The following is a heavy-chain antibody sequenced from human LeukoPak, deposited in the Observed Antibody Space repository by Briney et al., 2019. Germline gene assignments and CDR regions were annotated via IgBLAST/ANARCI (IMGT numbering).Heavy chain of an antibody. J-gene: IGHJ4*02. V-gene: IGHV1-18*01. CDR3: ARGGGGATAPTGYDY. D-gene: IGHD1-26*01. Sequence: ASVKVSCKTSGGTFTSYAISWVRQAPGQGLEWMGWISAYNGNTNYAQKLQGRVTMTTDTSTSTAYMELRSLRSDDTAVYYCARGGGGATAPTGYDYWGQGTLVTVSS. CDR2: ISAYNGNT. CDR1: GGTFTSYA.